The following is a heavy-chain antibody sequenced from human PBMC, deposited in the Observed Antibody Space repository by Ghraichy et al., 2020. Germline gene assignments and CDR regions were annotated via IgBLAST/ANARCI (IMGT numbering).Heavy chain of an antibody. CDR3: AKAQGAYGSGSYYHY. CDR1: GFTFSSYA. D-gene: IGHD3-10*01. V-gene: IGHV3-23*01. Sequence: GGSLRLSCAASGFTFSSYAMSWVRQAPGKGLEWVSAISGSGGSTYYADSVKGRFTISRDNSKNTLYLQMNSLRAEDTAVYYCAKAQGAYGSGSYYHYWGQGTLVTVSS. CDR2: ISGSGGST. J-gene: IGHJ4*02.